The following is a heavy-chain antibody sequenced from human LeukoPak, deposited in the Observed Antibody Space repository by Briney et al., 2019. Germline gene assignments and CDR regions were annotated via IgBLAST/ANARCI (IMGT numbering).Heavy chain of an antibody. CDR3: ARETVPAIAAPRGLNY. CDR2: INANSGGT. J-gene: IGHJ4*02. V-gene: IGHV1-2*02. D-gene: IGHD6-13*01. Sequence: ASVKVSCKASGYTFTGYYMHWVRQAPGQGLEWMGSINANSGGTNYAQKFQGRVTMTRDTSISTAYMELSRLRSDDTAVYYCARETVPAIAAPRGLNYWGQGTLVTVSS. CDR1: GYTFTGYY.